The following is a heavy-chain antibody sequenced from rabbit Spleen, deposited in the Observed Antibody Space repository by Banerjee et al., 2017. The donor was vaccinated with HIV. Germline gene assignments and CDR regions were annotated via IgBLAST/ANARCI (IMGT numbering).Heavy chain of an antibody. CDR3: ARRNPNYGGFKL. J-gene: IGHJ4*01. V-gene: IGHV1S45*01. CDR2: IYAGSTGTT. D-gene: IGHD3-1*01. Sequence: QEQLVESGGGLVQPEGSLTLTCTASGFSFSSGYDMCWVRQAPGKGLEWIACIYAGSTGTTYYANWAKGRFTISKTSSTTVTLQMTSLTVADTATYFCARRNPNYGGFKLWGQGTLVTVS. CDR1: GFSFSSGYD.